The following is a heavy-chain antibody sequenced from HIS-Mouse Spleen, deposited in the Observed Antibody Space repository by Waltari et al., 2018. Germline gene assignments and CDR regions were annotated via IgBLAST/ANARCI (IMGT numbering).Heavy chain of an antibody. J-gene: IGHJ3*02. D-gene: IGHD3-3*01. V-gene: IGHV4-4*07. CDR2: IYTSGST. CDR3: ARDFHDFWSGYYGGDKKHDAFDI. CDR1: GGSISSYY. Sequence: QVQLQESGPGLVKPSETLSLTCTVSGGSISSYYWSWIRQPAGKGLEWIGRIYTSGSTNYNPSLKSRVTMSVDTSKNQFSLKLSSVTAADTAVYYCARDFHDFWSGYYGGDKKHDAFDIWCQGTMVTVSS.